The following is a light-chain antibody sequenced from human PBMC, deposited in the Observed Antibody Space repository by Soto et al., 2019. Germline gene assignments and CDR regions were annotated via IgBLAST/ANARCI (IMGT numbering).Light chain of an antibody. CDR1: QTVRNNY. J-gene: IGKJ5*01. CDR2: DAS. Sequence: EFVLTQSPGTLSLSPGERATLSCRASQTVRNNYLAWYQQKPGQAPRLLIYDASSRATGIPDRFSGGGSGTDFTLTISRLEPEDFAVYYCQQFSSYPLTLGQGTRLEIK. CDR3: QQFSSYPLT. V-gene: IGKV3-20*01.